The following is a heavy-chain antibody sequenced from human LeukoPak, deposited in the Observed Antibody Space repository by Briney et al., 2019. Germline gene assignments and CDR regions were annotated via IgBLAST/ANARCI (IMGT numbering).Heavy chain of an antibody. D-gene: IGHD5-24*01. CDR2: INHSGST. CDR3: ARGRRWLQLGFVEFDP. V-gene: IGHV4-34*01. J-gene: IGHJ5*02. Sequence: PSETLSLTCAVYGGSFSGYYWSWIRQPPGKGLEWIGEINHSGSTNYNPSLKSRVTISVDTSKNQFSLKLSSVTAADTAVYYCARGRRWLQLGFVEFDPWGQGTLVTVSS. CDR1: GGSFSGYY.